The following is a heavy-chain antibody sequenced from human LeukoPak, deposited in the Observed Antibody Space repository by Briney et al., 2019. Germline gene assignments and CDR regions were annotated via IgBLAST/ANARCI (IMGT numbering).Heavy chain of an antibody. CDR2: INPSGGST. V-gene: IGHV1-46*01. Sequence: GASVKVSCKAPGYTFTSYYMHWVRQGHGQGLEWMGIINPSGGSTSYAQKFQGRVTMTRDTSTSTVYMELSSLRSEDTAVYYCLTVSTATRSFDIWGPGTTVSVSS. CDR3: LTVSTATRSFDI. CDR1: GYTFTSYY. D-gene: IGHD1-1*01. J-gene: IGHJ3*02.